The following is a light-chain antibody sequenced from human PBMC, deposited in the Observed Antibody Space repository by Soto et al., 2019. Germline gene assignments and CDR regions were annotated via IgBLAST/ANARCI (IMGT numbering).Light chain of an antibody. V-gene: IGKV3-15*01. Sequence: EIVMTQSPATLSMSPGERATLSCRASQSVSSNLAWYQHKPGQAPRLLIYGASTRATGIPARFSGSGSGTEFTLTLSSLHSEDFAVYYCQQYNNWPFTFGPGTKVDIK. CDR3: QQYNNWPFT. J-gene: IGKJ3*01. CDR1: QSVSSN. CDR2: GAS.